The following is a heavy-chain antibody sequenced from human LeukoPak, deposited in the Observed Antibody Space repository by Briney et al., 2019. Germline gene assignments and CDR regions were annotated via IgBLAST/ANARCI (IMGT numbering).Heavy chain of an antibody. J-gene: IGHJ4*02. CDR3: ARLVGATRGVDY. V-gene: IGHV1-69*05. CDR1: GGTFSSYA. D-gene: IGHD1-26*01. Sequence: ASVKVSCKASGGTFSSYAISWVRQAPGQGLEWMGGIIPIFGTANYAQKFQGRVTITTGESTSTAYMELSSLRSEDTAVYYCARLVGATRGVDYWGQGTLVTVSS. CDR2: IIPIFGTA.